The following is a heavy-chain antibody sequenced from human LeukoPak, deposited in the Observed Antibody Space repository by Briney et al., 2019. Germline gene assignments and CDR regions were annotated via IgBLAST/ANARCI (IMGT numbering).Heavy chain of an antibody. J-gene: IGHJ5*02. D-gene: IGHD3-16*02. CDR1: GGSISSYY. Sequence: SETLSLTCTVSGGSISSYYWSWIRQPPGKGLEWIGYIYYSGSTNYNPSLKSRVTISVDTSKNQFSLKLSSVTAADTAVYYCARGHYDYVWGSYRSRWFDPWGQGTLDTVSS. V-gene: IGHV4-59*12. CDR3: ARGHYDYVWGSYRSRWFDP. CDR2: IYYSGST.